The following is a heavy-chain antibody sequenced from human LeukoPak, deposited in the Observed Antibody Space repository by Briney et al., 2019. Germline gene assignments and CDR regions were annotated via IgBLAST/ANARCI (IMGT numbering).Heavy chain of an antibody. CDR3: GRGGVPASVDF. CDR1: GFTFSRNG. Sequence: GGSLRLSCAASGFTFSRNGMTWVRQAPGKGLEWVSAISGSGGSTYYADSVKGRFTISRDNARNTLYLQMNSLRADDTAVYYCGRGGVPASVDFWGQGTLLTVSS. J-gene: IGHJ4*02. CDR2: ISGSGGST. D-gene: IGHD2-2*01. V-gene: IGHV3-23*01.